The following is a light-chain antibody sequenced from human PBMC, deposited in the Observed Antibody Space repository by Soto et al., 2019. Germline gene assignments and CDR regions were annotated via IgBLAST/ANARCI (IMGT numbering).Light chain of an antibody. V-gene: IGKV4-1*01. CDR2: WAS. CDR3: QQYYSTPRT. J-gene: IGKJ1*01. Sequence: DIVMTQSPESLAVSLGERTTINCKSSQSVLYSSNNKNYLAWYQQKPGQPPKLLIYWASTREAGVPDRFSGSGSGTDFTLTISSLQAEDVAVYYCQQYYSTPRTFGHGTKVDIK. CDR1: QSVLYSSNNKNY.